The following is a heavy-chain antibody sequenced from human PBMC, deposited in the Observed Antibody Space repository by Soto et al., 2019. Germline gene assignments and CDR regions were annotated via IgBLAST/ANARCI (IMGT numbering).Heavy chain of an antibody. J-gene: IGHJ4*02. CDR2: IIPIFGTT. CDR3: GNFCPGGWLEPGGVRGYLDT. D-gene: IGHD3-10*01. CDR1: ADSFSSYG. V-gene: IGHV1-69*06. Sequence: QVQLVQSGAEVKEPGSAVKVSCKAPADSFSSYGISWVRQAPGQGLEWMGGIIPIFGTTNYAEKYQGRITKTPNKSSNTVNMVWCSRRSKSPALFYGGNFCPGGWLEPGGVRGYLDTWGRGTLVTFSS.